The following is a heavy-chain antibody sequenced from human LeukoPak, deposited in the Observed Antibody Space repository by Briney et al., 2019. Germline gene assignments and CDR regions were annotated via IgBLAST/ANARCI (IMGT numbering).Heavy chain of an antibody. CDR3: ARGPNSNWSGLDF. J-gene: IGHJ4*02. CDR1: GFSFGGHW. V-gene: IGHV3-74*01. CDR2: ISPTGSTT. Sequence: GGSLRLSCTASGFSFGGHWMHWARHLPGKGLVWVSRISPTGSTTIYADSVKGRFTVSRDNAKNTLYLQVNNLRAEDTAVYYCARGPNSNWSGLDFWGQGTLLTVSS. D-gene: IGHD6-6*01.